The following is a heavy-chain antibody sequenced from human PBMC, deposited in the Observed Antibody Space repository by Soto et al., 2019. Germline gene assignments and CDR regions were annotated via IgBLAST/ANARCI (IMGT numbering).Heavy chain of an antibody. J-gene: IGHJ4*02. V-gene: IGHV3-64D*06. CDR1: GISVRTSA. CDR3: VRTETVLLTRFDD. CDR2: ISYNGGST. D-gene: IGHD2-8*01. Sequence: PGGSLRLSCSASGISVRTSAMYWVRQAPGEGLEYVSAISYNGGSTYYADSVKGRFTISRDNSKDMLDLEMTSLRPEDTAVYYCVRTETVLLTRFDDWGQGALVTVSS.